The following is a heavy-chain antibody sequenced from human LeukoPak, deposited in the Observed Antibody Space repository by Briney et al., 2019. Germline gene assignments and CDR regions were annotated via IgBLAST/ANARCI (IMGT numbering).Heavy chain of an antibody. CDR1: GFTFSTYG. CDR3: ARDRISITIFGVVPNRGYYGMDV. V-gene: IGHV3-33*01. J-gene: IGHJ6*02. CDR2: IWYDGSNK. Sequence: GGSLRLSCAASGFTFSTYGMHWVRQAPGKGLEWVAVIWYDGSNKYYADSVKGRFTISRDNSKNTLYLQMNSLRAEDTAVYYCARDRISITIFGVVPNRGYYGMDVWGQGTTVTVSS. D-gene: IGHD3-3*01.